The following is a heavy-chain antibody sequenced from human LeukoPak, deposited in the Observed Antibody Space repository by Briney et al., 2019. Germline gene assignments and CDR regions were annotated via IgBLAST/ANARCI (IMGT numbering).Heavy chain of an antibody. V-gene: IGHV4-4*07. J-gene: IGHJ5*02. D-gene: IGHD6-25*01. CDR2: INTSGST. CDR3: AREGGDPRWLDP. CDR1: GGSISSYY. Sequence: SETLSLTCTVSGGSISSYYWTWIRQSAGKGLEWIGRINTSGSTNYDPSLRSRVTMSVNTSKNQFSLNLTSVTAADTAVYSCAREGGDPRWLDPWGQGTLVTVSS.